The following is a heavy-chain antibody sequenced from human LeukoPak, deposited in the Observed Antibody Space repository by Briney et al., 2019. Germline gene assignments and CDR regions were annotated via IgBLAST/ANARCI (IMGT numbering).Heavy chain of an antibody. CDR3: EYTSQRVDTYFDY. CDR2: INPNSGGT. CDR1: GYTFTGYY. V-gene: IGHV1-2*02. Sequence: ASVKVSCKASGYTFTGYYMHWVRQALGQGLEWMGWINPNSGGTNYAQKFQGRVTMTRDTSISTAYMELSRLRSDDTAVYYCEYTSQRVDTYFDYWGQGTLVTVSS. J-gene: IGHJ4*02. D-gene: IGHD5-18*01.